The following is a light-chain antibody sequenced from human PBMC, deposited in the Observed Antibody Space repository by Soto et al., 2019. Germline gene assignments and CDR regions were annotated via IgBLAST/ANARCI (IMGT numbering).Light chain of an antibody. V-gene: IGLV2-14*01. CDR2: EVS. CDR3: SSYSNSGTLYV. CDR1: SSDVGAYNY. J-gene: IGLJ1*01. Sequence: QSVLTQPASVSGSPGQSITISCTGTSSDVGAYNYVSWYQHHPGKAPRFIIYEVSNRPSGVSNRFSGSKSGDTASLTISGLQAEDEADYYCSSYSNSGTLYVFGSVTKV.